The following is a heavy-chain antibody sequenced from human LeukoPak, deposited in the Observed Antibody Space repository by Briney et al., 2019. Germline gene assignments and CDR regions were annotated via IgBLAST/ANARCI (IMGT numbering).Heavy chain of an antibody. J-gene: IGHJ3*02. D-gene: IGHD2-15*01. Sequence: SETQSLTCSVGGGFISSYYGRWLRQPRGKVVEWGRYIYYSAETKYSPSFKGQVTMSVDKSINTAFLQWSSLKASDTAMYYCARQQGYCSGGRCYLDDFDIWGQGTMVTVSS. CDR1: GGFISSYY. CDR3: ARQQGYCSGGRCYLDDFDI. V-gene: IGHV4-59*08. CDR2: IYYSAET.